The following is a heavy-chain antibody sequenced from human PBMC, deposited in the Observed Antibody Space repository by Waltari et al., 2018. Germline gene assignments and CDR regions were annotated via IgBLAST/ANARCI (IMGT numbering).Heavy chain of an antibody. D-gene: IGHD1-1*01. V-gene: IGHV3-74*03. Sequence: EEQLVESGGGLVQPGDSLRLSCAASGFTFSSFWMNWVRQAPGKGPLWVSRISTDASGPTDGDSVKGRFTISRDNARNTLYLQMNRLRAEDTAVYFCARVSRRTYRSPVPGRHYYYGMDVWGQGTTVTVSS. CDR3: ARVSRRTYRSPVPGRHYYYGMDV. J-gene: IGHJ6*02. CDR2: ISTDASGP. CDR1: GFTFSSFW.